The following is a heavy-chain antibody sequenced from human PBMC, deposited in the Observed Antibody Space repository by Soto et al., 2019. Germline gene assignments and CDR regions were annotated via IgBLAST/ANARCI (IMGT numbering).Heavy chain of an antibody. CDR3: AKITLRFLEWLSRDYYGMDV. CDR1: GFTFSSYS. V-gene: IGHV3-21*01. D-gene: IGHD3-3*01. J-gene: IGHJ6*02. CDR2: ISSSSSYI. Sequence: GGSLRLSCAASGFTFSSYSMNWVRQAPGKGLEWVSSISSSSSYIYYADSVKGRFTISRDNAKNSLYLQMNSLRAEDTAVYYCAKITLRFLEWLSRDYYGMDVWGQGTTVTVSS.